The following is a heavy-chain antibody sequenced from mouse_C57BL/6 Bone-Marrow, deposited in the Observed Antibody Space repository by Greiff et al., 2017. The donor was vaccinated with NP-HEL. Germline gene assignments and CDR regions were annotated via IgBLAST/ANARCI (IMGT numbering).Heavy chain of an antibody. Sequence: VQLQQSGPELVKPGASVKIPCKASGYTFTDYNMDWVKQSHGKSLEWIGDINPNNGGTIYNQKFKGKATLTVDKSSSTAYMELRSLTSEDTAVYYCARRRFYSNYDFDYWGQGTTLTVSS. J-gene: IGHJ2*01. CDR3: ARRRFYSNYDFDY. CDR2: INPNNGGT. D-gene: IGHD2-5*01. CDR1: GYTFTDYN. V-gene: IGHV1-18*01.